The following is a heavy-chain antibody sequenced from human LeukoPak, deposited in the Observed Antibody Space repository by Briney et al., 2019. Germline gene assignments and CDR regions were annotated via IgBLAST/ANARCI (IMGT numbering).Heavy chain of an antibody. Sequence: ASVKLSCKVSGYIFTSYGISWVRQGPGQVLGWRGWVSPYNGITNYAQKCQGRVTMTTDTSTSTAYMELRSLRSDHTAVYYCAREASVTMEYWGEGTLVTASS. D-gene: IGHD4-17*01. CDR1: GYIFTSYG. J-gene: IGHJ4*02. V-gene: IGHV1-18*01. CDR3: AREASVTMEY. CDR2: VSPYNGIT.